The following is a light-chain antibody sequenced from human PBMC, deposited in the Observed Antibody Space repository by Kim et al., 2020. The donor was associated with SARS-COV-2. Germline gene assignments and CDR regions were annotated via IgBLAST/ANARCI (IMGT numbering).Light chain of an antibody. CDR2: QDN. Sequence: PEQQARITVSDYNWGDKYVSGYQQKPGQPPGVVIYQDNQRPSGIPERFSGSNSGNTATLTISGTQAMDEADYYCQAWDSSTHNYVFGAGTKVTVL. V-gene: IGLV3-1*01. J-gene: IGLJ1*01. CDR3: QAWDSSTHNYV. CDR1: NWGDKY.